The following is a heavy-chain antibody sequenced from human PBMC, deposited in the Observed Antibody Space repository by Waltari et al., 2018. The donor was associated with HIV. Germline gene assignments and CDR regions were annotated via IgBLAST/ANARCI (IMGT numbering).Heavy chain of an antibody. CDR1: GFTFSTSC. D-gene: IGHD2-2*01. CDR2: IKQDGSEK. V-gene: IGHV3-7*01. Sequence: EVQLVESGGGLVQPGGSLTLSSPAAGFTFSTSCISLAPQPPGKGLEWVANIKQDGSEKYYVDSVKGRFTISRDNAKNSLYLQMNSLRAEDTAVYYCARGRRVPAAMGNWFDPWGQGTLVTVSS. CDR3: ARGRRVPAAMGNWFDP. J-gene: IGHJ5*02.